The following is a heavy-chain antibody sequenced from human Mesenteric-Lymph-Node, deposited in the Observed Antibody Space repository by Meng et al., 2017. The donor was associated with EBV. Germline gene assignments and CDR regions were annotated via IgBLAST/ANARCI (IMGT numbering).Heavy chain of an antibody. CDR2: IYRGSST. J-gene: IGHJ4*02. Sequence: ELLLLGAGVRVPPPGETVALSAAGYGFTVSGNYMSRVRQAPGKGLGWVFVIYRGSSTYSANSVRGGFFISGANSNNTLDLQMNSLSAEATAFYYWAGDYGDSFDYWGQGTLVTVSS. CDR1: GFTVSGNY. V-gene: IGHV3-53*01. CDR3: AGDYGDSFDY. D-gene: IGHD2-21*01.